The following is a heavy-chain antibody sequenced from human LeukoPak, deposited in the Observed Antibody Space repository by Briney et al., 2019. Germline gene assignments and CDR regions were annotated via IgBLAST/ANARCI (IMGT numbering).Heavy chain of an antibody. D-gene: IGHD2-15*01. CDR1: GFTFSSYS. CDR3: AREPCSGGSCYPTL. J-gene: IGHJ4*02. V-gene: IGHV3-48*04. CDR2: ISSSGSTI. Sequence: GGSLRLSCAASGFTFSSYSMNWVRQAPGKGLEWVSYISSSGSTIYYADSVKGRFTISRDNAKNSLYLQMNSLRAEDTAVYYCAREPCSGGSCYPTLWGQGTLVTVSS.